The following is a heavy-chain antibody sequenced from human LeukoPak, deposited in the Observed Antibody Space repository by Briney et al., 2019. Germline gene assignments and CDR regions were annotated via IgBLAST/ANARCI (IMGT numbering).Heavy chain of an antibody. CDR1: GGSISSSSYY. J-gene: IGHJ6*02. D-gene: IGHD3-3*01. Sequence: SETLSLTCTVSGGSISSSSYYWGWIRQPPGKGLEWIWRIYYSGSTYYNPSLKSRVTISVATSKNQFSLKLSSVTAADTAVYYCARRVVETPYYYYYGMDVWGQGTTVTVSS. CDR3: ARRVVETPYYYYYGMDV. CDR2: IYYSGST. V-gene: IGHV4-39*01.